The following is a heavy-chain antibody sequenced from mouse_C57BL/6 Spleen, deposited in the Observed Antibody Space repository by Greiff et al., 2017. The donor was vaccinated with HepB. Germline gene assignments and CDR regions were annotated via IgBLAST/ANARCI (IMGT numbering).Heavy chain of an antibody. CDR2: IYPGDGDT. J-gene: IGHJ4*01. D-gene: IGHD1-1*01. CDR3: ARGITTVYAMDY. Sequence: QVQLQQSGPELVKPGASVKISCKASGYAFSSSWMNWVKQRPGKGLEWIGRIYPGDGDTNYNGKFKGKATLTADKSSSTAYMQLSSLTSEDSAVYFCARGITTVYAMDYWGQATSVTVSS. V-gene: IGHV1-82*01. CDR1: GYAFSSSW.